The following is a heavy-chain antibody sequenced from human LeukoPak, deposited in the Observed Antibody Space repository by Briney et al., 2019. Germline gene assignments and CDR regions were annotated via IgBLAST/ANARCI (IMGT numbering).Heavy chain of an antibody. CDR3: ARMKRISSGTLDY. D-gene: IGHD2-15*01. J-gene: IGHJ4*02. CDR1: GVSIGSYY. V-gene: IGHV4-59*12. CDR2: IYYSGST. Sequence: PSETLSLTCTVSGVSIGSYYWSWIRQPPGKGLEWIGYIYYSGSTNYNPSLKSRVTISVDTSKNQFSLRLTSVTAADTAVYYCARMKRISSGTLDYWGQGALVTVSS.